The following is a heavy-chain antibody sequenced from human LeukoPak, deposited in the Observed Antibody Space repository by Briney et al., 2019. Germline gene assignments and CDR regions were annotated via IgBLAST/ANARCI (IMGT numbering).Heavy chain of an antibody. V-gene: IGHV3-21*01. J-gene: IGHJ4*02. D-gene: IGHD1-26*01. Sequence: GGSLRLSCAASGFTFSSYSMNWVRQAPGKGLEWVSSISSSSSYIYYADSVKGRFTISRDNAKNSLYLQMNSLRVEDTGVYYCASWGEGALDNWGQGTLVTVSS. CDR1: GFTFSSYS. CDR2: ISSSSSYI. CDR3: ASWGEGALDN.